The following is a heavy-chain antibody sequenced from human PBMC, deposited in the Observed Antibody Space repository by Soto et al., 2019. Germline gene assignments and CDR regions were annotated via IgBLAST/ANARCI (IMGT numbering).Heavy chain of an antibody. V-gene: IGHV1-18*01. CDR3: ARFNRRAFDY. CDR1: GGTFSSYT. CDR2: ISANNGNT. J-gene: IGHJ4*02. Sequence: GASVKVSCKASGGTFSSYTISWVRQAPGQGLEWMGRISANNGNTNYAQKFQGRVTMTTDTSTSTAYMELRSLRSDDTAVYYCARFNRRAFDYWGQGTLVTVSS.